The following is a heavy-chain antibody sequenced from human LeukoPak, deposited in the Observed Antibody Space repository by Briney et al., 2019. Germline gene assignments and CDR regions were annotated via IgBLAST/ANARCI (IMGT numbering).Heavy chain of an antibody. CDR3: ARAISGERTYYFDY. CDR2: ISSSGSTI. J-gene: IGHJ4*02. CDR1: GFTFSDYY. D-gene: IGHD1-26*01. V-gene: IGHV3-11*01. Sequence: PGGSLRLSCAASGFTFSDYYMSWTRQAPGKGLEWDSYISSSGSTIYYAEAVKGRFTISRDNAKNSLYLQMNRLRAEDTAVYYCARAISGERTYYFDYWGQGTLVTVSS.